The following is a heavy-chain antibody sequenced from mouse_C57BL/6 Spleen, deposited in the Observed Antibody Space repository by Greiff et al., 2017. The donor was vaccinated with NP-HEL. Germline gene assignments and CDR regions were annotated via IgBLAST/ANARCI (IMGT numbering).Heavy chain of an antibody. Sequence: DVQLQESGPGLVKPSQSLSLTCSVTGYSITSGYYWNWIRQFPGNKLEWMGYISYDGSNNYNPSLKNRISITRDTSKNQFFLKLNSVTTEDTATYYCASSTMITTFFDYWGQGTTLTVSS. CDR2: ISYDGSN. CDR3: ASSTMITTFFDY. CDR1: GYSITSGYY. D-gene: IGHD2-4*01. J-gene: IGHJ2*01. V-gene: IGHV3-6*01.